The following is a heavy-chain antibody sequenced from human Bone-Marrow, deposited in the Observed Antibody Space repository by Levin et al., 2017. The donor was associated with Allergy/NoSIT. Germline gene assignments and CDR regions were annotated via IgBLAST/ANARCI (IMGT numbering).Heavy chain of an antibody. CDR1: GGSISTSGYS. J-gene: IGHJ4*02. V-gene: IGHV4-30-2*01. CDR3: ARTYGSIYFDY. D-gene: IGHD4-17*01. CDR2: IYQSGST. Sequence: PSETLSLTCIVSGGSISTSGYSWSWIRQPPGKGLEWIGNIYQSGSTNYNPSLKTRVTISVDRSKNQFSLLLTSVTAADTGVYYCARTYGSIYFDYWGQGTLVTVSS.